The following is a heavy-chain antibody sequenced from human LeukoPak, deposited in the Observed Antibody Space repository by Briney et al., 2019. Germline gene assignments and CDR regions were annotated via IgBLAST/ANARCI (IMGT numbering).Heavy chain of an antibody. V-gene: IGHV5-51*01. Sequence: GESLKISCKGSGYSFTSYWIGWVRQMPGKGLEWMGIVYPGDSDTRYSPSFQGQVTISADKSISTAYLQWSSLKASDTSMYYCARQWLAPFFDYWGQGTLVTVSS. CDR2: VYPGDSDT. D-gene: IGHD6-19*01. J-gene: IGHJ4*02. CDR1: GYSFTSYW. CDR3: ARQWLAPFFDY.